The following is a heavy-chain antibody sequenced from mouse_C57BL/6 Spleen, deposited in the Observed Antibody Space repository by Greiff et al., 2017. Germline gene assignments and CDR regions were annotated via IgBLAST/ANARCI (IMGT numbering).Heavy chain of an antibody. D-gene: IGHD1-1*01. CDR3: ARWDYAYAMDY. CDR1: GYTFTSYT. J-gene: IGHJ4*01. V-gene: IGHV1-4*01. CDR2: INPSSGYN. Sequence: VQLQQSGAELARPGASVKMSCKASGYTFTSYTMHWVKQRPGQGLEWIGYINPSSGYNKYNQKFKDKATLTADKSSSTAYMQLSSLTSEDSAVYYCARWDYAYAMDYWGQGTSVTVSS.